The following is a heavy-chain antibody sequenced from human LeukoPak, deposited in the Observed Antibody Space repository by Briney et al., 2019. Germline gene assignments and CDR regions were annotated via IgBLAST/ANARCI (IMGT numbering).Heavy chain of an antibody. V-gene: IGHV4-59*01. CDR3: ARVGYDFWSGYYKFYYYYYMDV. D-gene: IGHD3-3*01. Sequence: SETLSLTCTVSGGSISGYYWSWIRQPPGKGLEWIGYIYYSGSTNYNPSLKSRVTISVDTSKNQFSLKLSSVTAADTAVYCCARVGYDFWSGYYKFYYYYYMDVWGKGTTVTVSS. J-gene: IGHJ6*03. CDR2: IYYSGST. CDR1: GGSISGYY.